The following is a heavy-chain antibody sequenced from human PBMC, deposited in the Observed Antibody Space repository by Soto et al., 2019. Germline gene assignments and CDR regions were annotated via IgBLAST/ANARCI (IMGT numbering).Heavy chain of an antibody. J-gene: IGHJ5*02. CDR1: GFTFRRYW. Sequence: EVQLVESGGGLVQTGGSLRLSCAASGFTFRRYWMSWVRQAPGKGLEWVANIKQDGSEKYYVDSVKGRFTISRDNAKNSLYLQMNSLRAVDTAVYYCASPPTNWDYGDDNWFDPWGQGTLVTVSS. CDR2: IKQDGSEK. D-gene: IGHD4-17*01. CDR3: ASPPTNWDYGDDNWFDP. V-gene: IGHV3-7*01.